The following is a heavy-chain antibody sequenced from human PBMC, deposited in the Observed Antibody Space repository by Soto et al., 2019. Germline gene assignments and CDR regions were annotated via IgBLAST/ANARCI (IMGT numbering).Heavy chain of an antibody. CDR1: GGSISSGGYS. D-gene: IGHD3-22*01. CDR3: ARALSMIVVNDAFDI. CDR2: IYHSGST. J-gene: IGHJ3*02. V-gene: IGHV4-30-2*01. Sequence: QLQLQESGSGLVKPSQTLSLTCAVSGGSISSGGYSWSWIRQPPGKGLEWMGYIYHSGSTYYNPSLKSRVTISVDRSKNQFSLKLSSVTAADTAVYYCARALSMIVVNDAFDIWGQGTMVTVSS.